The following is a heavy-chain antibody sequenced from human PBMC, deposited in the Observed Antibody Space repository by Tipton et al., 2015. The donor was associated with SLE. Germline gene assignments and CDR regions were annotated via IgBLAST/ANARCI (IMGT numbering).Heavy chain of an antibody. J-gene: IGHJ4*02. CDR2: IHHSGST. V-gene: IGHV4-34*01. CDR1: GESFSGYY. Sequence: TLSLTCAVYGESFSGYYWSWIRQPPGKGLQWIGEIHHSGSTNYNPSLKSRVTISVDASKKQFSLKLSSVTAADTAVYYCARDGAARGDFDYWGQGTLVTVSS. CDR3: ARDGAARGDFDY. D-gene: IGHD6-6*01.